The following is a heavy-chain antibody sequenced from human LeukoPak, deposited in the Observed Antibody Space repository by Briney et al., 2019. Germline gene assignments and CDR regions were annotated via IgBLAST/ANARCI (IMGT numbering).Heavy chain of an antibody. CDR1: GYTFTSYD. V-gene: IGHV1-8*01. D-gene: IGHD6-6*01. J-gene: IGHJ5*02. CDR3: ARGLRQLVWFDP. Sequence: GASVKVSCKPSGYTFTSYDINWVRQATGQGLEWMGWMNPNSGNTGYAQKFQGRVTMTRNTSISTAYMELSSLRSEDTAVYYCARGLRQLVWFDPWGQGTLVTVSS. CDR2: MNPNSGNT.